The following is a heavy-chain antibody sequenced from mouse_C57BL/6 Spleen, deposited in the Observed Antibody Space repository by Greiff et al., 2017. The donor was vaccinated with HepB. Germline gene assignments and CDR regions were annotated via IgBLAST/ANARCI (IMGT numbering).Heavy chain of an antibody. CDR1: GFNIKDYY. V-gene: IGHV14-2*01. CDR2: IDPEDGET. CDR3: ARKRITTVVEGYWYFDV. D-gene: IGHD1-1*01. J-gene: IGHJ1*03. Sequence: EVQLQQSGAELVKPGASVKLSCTASGFNIKDYYMHWVKQSTEQGLEWIGRIDPEDGETKYAPKFQGKATITADTSSNPAYLQLSSLTSEDTAVYYCARKRITTVVEGYWYFDVWGTGTTVTVSS.